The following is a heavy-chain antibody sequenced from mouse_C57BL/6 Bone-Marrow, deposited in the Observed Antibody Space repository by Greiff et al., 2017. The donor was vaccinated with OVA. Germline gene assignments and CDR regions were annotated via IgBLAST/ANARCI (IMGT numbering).Heavy chain of an antibody. CDR2: ISSGGSYT. CDR3: ARPTGGFAY. V-gene: IGHV5-6*01. Sequence: EVQRVESGGDLVKPGGSLKLSCAASGFTFSSYGMSWVRPTPDKRLEWVATISSGGSYTYYPDSVKGRFTISRDNAKNTLYLQMSSLKSEDTAMYYCARPTGGFAYWGQGTLVTVSA. CDR1: GFTFSSYG. J-gene: IGHJ3*01.